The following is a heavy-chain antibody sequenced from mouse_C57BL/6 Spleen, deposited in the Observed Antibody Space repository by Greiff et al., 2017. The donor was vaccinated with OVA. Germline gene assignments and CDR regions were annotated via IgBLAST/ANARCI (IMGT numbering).Heavy chain of an antibody. D-gene: IGHD1-1*01. J-gene: IGHJ2*01. CDR1: GYTFTSYW. V-gene: IGHV1-61*01. CDR3: ARGTTVVATDY. Sequence: VKLQQPGAELVRPGSSVKLSCKASGYTFTSYWMDWVKQRPGQGLEWIGNIYPSDSETHYNQKFKDKATLTVDKSSSTAYMQLSSLTSEDSAVYYCARGTTVVATDYWGQGTTLTVSS. CDR2: IYPSDSET.